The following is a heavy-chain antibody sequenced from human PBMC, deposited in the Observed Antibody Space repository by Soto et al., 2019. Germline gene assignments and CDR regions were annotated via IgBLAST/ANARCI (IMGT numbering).Heavy chain of an antibody. D-gene: IGHD6-6*01. CDR2: IYYSGST. Sequence: SETLSLTSTVSGGSISSSSYYWGWIRQPPGQRLEWIGSIYYSGSTYYNPSLKSRVTISVDTSKNQFSLKLSSVTAADTAVYYCARPGQSKQLVGYFDYWGQGTLVTVS. CDR3: ARPGQSKQLVGYFDY. CDR1: GGSISSSSYY. V-gene: IGHV4-39*01. J-gene: IGHJ4*02.